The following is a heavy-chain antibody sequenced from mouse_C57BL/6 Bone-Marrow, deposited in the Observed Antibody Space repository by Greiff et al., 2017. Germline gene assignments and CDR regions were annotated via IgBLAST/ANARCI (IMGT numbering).Heavy chain of an antibody. CDR2: IDPSDSYT. D-gene: IGHD2-5*01. J-gene: IGHJ4*01. CDR3: ARPAYYSNFYAMDY. CDR1: GYTFTSYW. Sequence: QVQLQQPGAELVMPGASVKLSCKASGYTFTSYWMHWVKQRPGQGLEWIGEIDPSDSYTNYNQKLKGKSTLTVDKSSSTAYMQLSSLTSEDSAVYYCARPAYYSNFYAMDYWGQGTSVTVSS. V-gene: IGHV1-69*01.